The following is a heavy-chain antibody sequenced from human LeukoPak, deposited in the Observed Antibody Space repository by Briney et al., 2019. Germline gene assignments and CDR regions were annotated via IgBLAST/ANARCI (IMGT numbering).Heavy chain of an antibody. J-gene: IGHJ5*02. Sequence: TSVTLSLTCTVSGGSISTSGSLWGWIRQPPGKGLEWIGTIYYSGSTYYSPSLKSRVSISVDTSKNQFSLRLTSVTAADTAVYYCARRTSTGRFDPWGQGTLVTVSS. V-gene: IGHV4-39*01. CDR1: GGSISTSGSL. D-gene: IGHD1-1*01. CDR3: ARRTSTGRFDP. CDR2: IYYSGST.